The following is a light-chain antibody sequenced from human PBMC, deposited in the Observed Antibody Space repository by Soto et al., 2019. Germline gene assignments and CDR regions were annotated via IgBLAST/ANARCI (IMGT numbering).Light chain of an antibody. Sequence: EIVLTQSPGTLSLSPGERATLSCRASQSLSSNYLAWYQQRPGQAPRLLILGASNRATGIPDRFSGDGSGTDFTLTISRLEPEDSVVYYCQQYGSAPWTFDQGTKVEIK. CDR2: GAS. V-gene: IGKV3-20*01. CDR3: QQYGSAPWT. CDR1: QSLSSNY. J-gene: IGKJ1*01.